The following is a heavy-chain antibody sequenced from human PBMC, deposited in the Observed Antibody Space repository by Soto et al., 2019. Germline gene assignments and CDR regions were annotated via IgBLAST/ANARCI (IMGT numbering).Heavy chain of an antibody. D-gene: IGHD2-2*01. CDR2: VFYSGTT. V-gene: IGHV4-59*01. Sequence: PSETLSLTCSVSGVSIATYYWSWIRQPPGKGLEWIGYVFYSGTTIYNPSLKSRVTMSVDTSKKQVSLSLSSVTAADTAVYYCARSTPAALLDHWGLGTLVTVSS. J-gene: IGHJ4*02. CDR3: ARSTPAALLDH. CDR1: GVSIATYY.